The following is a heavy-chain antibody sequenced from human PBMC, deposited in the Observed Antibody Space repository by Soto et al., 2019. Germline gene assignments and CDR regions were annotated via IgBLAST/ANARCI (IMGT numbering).Heavy chain of an antibody. Sequence: GESLKISCKGSGYSFTSYWIGWVRQMPGKGLEWMGIIYPGDSDTRYSPSFQGQVTISADKSISTAYLQWSSLKASDTAMYYCARSKDYDILTGYYNVMEDYWGQGTLVTVSS. J-gene: IGHJ4*02. D-gene: IGHD3-9*01. CDR2: IYPGDSDT. CDR1: GYSFTSYW. CDR3: ARSKDYDILTGYYNVMEDY. V-gene: IGHV5-51*01.